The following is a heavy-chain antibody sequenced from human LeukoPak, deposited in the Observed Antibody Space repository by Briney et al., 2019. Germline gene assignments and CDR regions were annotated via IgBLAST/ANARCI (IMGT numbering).Heavy chain of an antibody. CDR2: VYSYSGST. D-gene: IGHD4-17*01. V-gene: IGHV4-39*07. CDR1: GDSITSSSYY. Sequence: SETLSLTCTVTGDSITSSSYYWGWIRQPPGMGLEWIGTVYSYSGSTYYNPSLKSRVTMSVDTSKNQFSLKLSSVTAADTAVYYCAGGAMTTVTTDHWGQGTLVTVSS. J-gene: IGHJ4*02. CDR3: AGGAMTTVTTDH.